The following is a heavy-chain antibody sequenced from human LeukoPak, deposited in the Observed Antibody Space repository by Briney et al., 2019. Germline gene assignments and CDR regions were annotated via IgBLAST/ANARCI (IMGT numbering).Heavy chain of an antibody. V-gene: IGHV1-2*02. D-gene: IGHD3-22*01. CDR3: AVVSNYYDSSGRYYYYGMDV. CDR2: INPNSGGT. Sequence: ASVKVSCKASGYTFTGYYMHWVRQAPGQGLEWMGWINPNSGGTNYAQKFQGRVTMTRDTSISTAYMELSRLRSDDTAVYYCAVVSNYYDSSGRYYYYGMDVWGQGTTVTVSS. J-gene: IGHJ6*02. CDR1: GYTFTGYY.